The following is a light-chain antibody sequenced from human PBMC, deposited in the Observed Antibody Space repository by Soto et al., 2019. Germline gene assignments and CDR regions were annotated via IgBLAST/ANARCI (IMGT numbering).Light chain of an antibody. CDR2: RAS. Sequence: ESPCTPSPGTLPLSPGERATLSCRASQTVSNNYLVWYQHKPGRAPRLLIFRASIRAADIPDRFRGSGSGTDFTLTITMLEPEDFTVYYCQQHGYSPWPFGQGTKVDIK. CDR1: QTVSNNY. CDR3: QQHGYSPWP. V-gene: IGKV3-20*01. J-gene: IGKJ1*01.